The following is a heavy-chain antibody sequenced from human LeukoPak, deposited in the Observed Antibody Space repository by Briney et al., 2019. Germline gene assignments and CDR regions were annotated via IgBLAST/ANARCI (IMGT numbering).Heavy chain of an antibody. J-gene: IGHJ4*02. CDR1: GYTFTSFW. Sequence: GESLKISCQTSGYTFTSFWIGWVRQMPGKGLEWLGIIYPGDSETRYSPFFQGHVTISADKSTSTASLQWGSLKASDTAMYYCVRANNPNILTTYYAYWGRGTLVTVSS. CDR2: IYPGDSET. CDR3: VRANNPNILTTYYAY. D-gene: IGHD3-9*01. V-gene: IGHV5-51*01.